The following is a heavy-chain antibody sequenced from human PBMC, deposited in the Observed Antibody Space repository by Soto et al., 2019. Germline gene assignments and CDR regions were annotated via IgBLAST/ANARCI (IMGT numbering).Heavy chain of an antibody. J-gene: IGHJ5*02. Sequence: ASVKVSCKASGYTFTSYGISWVRQAPGQGLEWMGWISAYNGNTNYAQKLQGRVTMTTDTSTSTAYMELRSLRSDDTAVYYCARENPMIEQLWFGELLGESWFDPWGQGTLVTVSS. CDR2: ISAYNGNT. CDR1: GYTFTSYG. CDR3: ARENPMIEQLWFGELLGESWFDP. D-gene: IGHD3-10*01. V-gene: IGHV1-18*01.